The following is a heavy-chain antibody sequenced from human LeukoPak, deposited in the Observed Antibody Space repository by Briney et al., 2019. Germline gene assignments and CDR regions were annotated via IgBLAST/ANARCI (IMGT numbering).Heavy chain of an antibody. D-gene: IGHD3-3*01. CDR3: AGLTYYDFWSGPGDP. CDR1: GGSFSGYY. CDR2: INHSGST. V-gene: IGHV4-34*01. Sequence: PSETLSLTCAVHGGSFSGYYWSWVRQPPGKGLEWIGEINHSGSTNYNPSLKSRVTISVDTSKNQFSLKLSSVTAADTAVYYCAGLTYYDFWSGPGDPWGQGTLVTVSS. J-gene: IGHJ5*02.